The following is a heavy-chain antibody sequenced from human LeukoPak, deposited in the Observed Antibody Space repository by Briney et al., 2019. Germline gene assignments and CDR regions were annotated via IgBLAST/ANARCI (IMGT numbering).Heavy chain of an antibody. Sequence: SETLSLTCTVSGGSISTDYWSWIRQPPGKGLEWIGYIYSSGSTTYNPSLKSRVTISVDTSKNEFSLRLNSVTAADTAVYYCARGHHSDTSGYYSWYFDLWGRGTLVTVSS. V-gene: IGHV4-59*13. CDR2: IYSSGST. CDR3: ARGHHSDTSGYYSWYFDL. D-gene: IGHD3-22*01. J-gene: IGHJ2*01. CDR1: GGSISTDY.